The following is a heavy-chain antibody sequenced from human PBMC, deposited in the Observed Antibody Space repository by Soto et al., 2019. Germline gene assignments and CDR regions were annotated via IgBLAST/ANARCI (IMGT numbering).Heavy chain of an antibody. CDR1: GATFSGSA. J-gene: IGHJ4*02. CDR3: ASEFTTGATIEGIEH. V-gene: IGHV1-69*01. Sequence: QVQPVQSGAEVKRPGSSVKVSCKASGATFSGSAFSWVRQAPGQGLEWMGGITPTLGTTNYAQHLQGRVTITADESTDTSFMELTSLTSADMAVYYCASEFTTGATIEGIEHWGQGTLVTVSS. CDR2: ITPTLGTT. D-gene: IGHD1-7*01.